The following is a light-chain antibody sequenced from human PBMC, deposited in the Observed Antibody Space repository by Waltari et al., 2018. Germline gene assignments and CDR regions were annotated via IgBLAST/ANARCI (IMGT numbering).Light chain of an antibody. J-gene: IGLJ3*02. CDR3: CSYAYTYWV. CDR2: DVS. CDR1: SSDAGGYNY. V-gene: IGLV2-11*01. Sequence: QSALTQPRSGSGSPGQSVTISCSGTSSDAGGYNYVSWYQHHPGKAPKLVISDVSKRPSGVPDRFSGSKSGNTASLTISGLQAEDEADYYCCSYAYTYWVFGGGTKLTVL.